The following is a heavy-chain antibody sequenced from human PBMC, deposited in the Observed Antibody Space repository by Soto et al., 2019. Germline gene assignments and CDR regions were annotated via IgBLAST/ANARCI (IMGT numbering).Heavy chain of an antibody. Sequence: EVRLVETGGGLIQPGGSLRLSCAVSGFTVGYNYMYWVRQPPGKGLEWVSLIYSNGDTRYADSVAGRFTVFRDSSKNTLYLQMNNLRDEDTAVYYCARKTDSGGNGGFWGQGTLVTVSS. V-gene: IGHV3-53*02. J-gene: IGHJ4*02. CDR3: ARKTDSGGNGGF. D-gene: IGHD2-15*01. CDR1: GFTVGYNY. CDR2: IYSNGDT.